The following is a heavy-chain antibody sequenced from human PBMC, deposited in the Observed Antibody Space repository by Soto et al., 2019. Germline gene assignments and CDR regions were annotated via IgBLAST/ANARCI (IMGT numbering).Heavy chain of an antibody. J-gene: IGHJ3*01. V-gene: IGHV1-69*08. CDR2: FIPMIGTA. Sequence: QVQLVQSGAEVKRPGSSINISCKASGGTFSIYTVSWVRQAPGQGLEWMGRFIPMIGTANYAQNFQGRVTLSADKSATTAYMELSSLTPPDTALYYCARVDVTLAPERPGAFDVWGQGTAVTVSP. CDR1: GGTFSIYT. D-gene: IGHD2-21*02. CDR3: ARVDVTLAPERPGAFDV.